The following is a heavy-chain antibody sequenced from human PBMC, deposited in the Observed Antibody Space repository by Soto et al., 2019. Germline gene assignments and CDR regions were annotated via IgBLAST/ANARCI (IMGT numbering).Heavy chain of an antibody. CDR3: ARGGGYYGSGAYPFDY. V-gene: IGHV1-18*01. CDR1: GYTFSNYG. Sequence: QVQLMQSGAEVKKPGASVKVTCKTSGYTFSNYGIAWVRQAPGQSLEWMGWISVYNYKTKYAQKLQGRVTMTRDISTSTAYMELRSLISDDTAVYYCARGGGYYGSGAYPFDYWGQGTLVTVSS. D-gene: IGHD3-10*01. CDR2: ISVYNYKT. J-gene: IGHJ4*02.